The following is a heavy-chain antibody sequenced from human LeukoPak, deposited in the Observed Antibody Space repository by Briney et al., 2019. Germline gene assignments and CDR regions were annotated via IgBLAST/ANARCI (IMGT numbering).Heavy chain of an antibody. J-gene: IGHJ3*02. D-gene: IGHD1-26*01. CDR2: ISGSDGST. V-gene: IGHV3-23*01. Sequence: PGGSLRLSCAASGFTFSDYAMSWVRQAPGKGLEWVSTISGSDGSTNYADSVKGRFSISRDNSKNTLYLQMNSLRADDTAVYHCARQETSSYNGAFDIWGQGTMVTVSS. CDR1: GFTFSDYA. CDR3: ARQETSSYNGAFDI.